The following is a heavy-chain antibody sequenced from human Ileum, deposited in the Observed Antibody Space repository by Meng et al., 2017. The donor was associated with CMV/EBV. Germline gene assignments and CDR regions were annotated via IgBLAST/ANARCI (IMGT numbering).Heavy chain of an antibody. CDR2: RIHILGTT. J-gene: IGHJ4*02. Sequence: GTASDNAIHGGRQAAGQGVGWMGGRIHILGTTYFAQNIQGRVTITTDESTGTAFLEVSSMRYEDTAVYYCARDRARAIFGVVHLDYWGQGTLVTVSS. CDR1: GTASDNA. V-gene: IGHV1-69*05. D-gene: IGHD3-3*01. CDR3: ARDRARAIFGVVHLDY.